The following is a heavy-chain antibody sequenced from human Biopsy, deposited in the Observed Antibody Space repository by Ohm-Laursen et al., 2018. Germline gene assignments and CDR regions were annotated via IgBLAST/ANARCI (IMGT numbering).Heavy chain of an antibody. CDR2: IYYSVMT. V-gene: IGHV4-59*02. CDR1: GDSVTKYY. CDR3: ARDSGILNYGNFKYYHYYGMDV. D-gene: IGHD4-11*01. J-gene: IGHJ6*02. Sequence: GTLSLTCAVSGDSVTKYYWSWVRQPPGKGLEWIGHIYYSVMTNYNPSLQSRVSISVDTSRNQVSLTLSSVTAADTAAYYCARDSGILNYGNFKYYHYYGMDVWGQGTKVTVSS.